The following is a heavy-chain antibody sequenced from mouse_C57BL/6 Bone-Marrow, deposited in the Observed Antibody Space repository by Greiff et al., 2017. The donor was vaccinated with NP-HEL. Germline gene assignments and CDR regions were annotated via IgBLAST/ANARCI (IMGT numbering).Heavy chain of an antibody. CDR1: GFTFSDYG. D-gene: IGHD4-1*01. V-gene: IGHV5-15*01. Sequence: DVKLVESGGGLVQPGGSLKLSCAASGFTFSDYGMAWVRQAPRKGPEWVAFISNLAYSIYYADTVTGRFTISRENAKNTLYLEMSSLRSEDTAMYYCARQGLGYWYFDVWGTGTTVTVSS. CDR3: ARQGLGYWYFDV. J-gene: IGHJ1*03. CDR2: ISNLAYSI.